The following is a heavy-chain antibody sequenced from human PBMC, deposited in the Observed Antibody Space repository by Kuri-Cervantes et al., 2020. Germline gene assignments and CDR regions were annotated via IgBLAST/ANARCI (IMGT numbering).Heavy chain of an antibody. D-gene: IGHD4-17*01. J-gene: IGHJ3*02. Sequence: SGPTLVKPTQTLTLTCTFSGFSLSTSGVGVGWIRQPPGKALEWLALIYWDDDKRCSPSLKTRLTISKDTSKNQVVLTMTNMDPVDTATYYCARNDYGDAFDIWGQGTMVTVSS. CDR3: ARNDYGDAFDI. CDR2: IYWDDDK. CDR1: GFSLSTSGVG. V-gene: IGHV2-5*02.